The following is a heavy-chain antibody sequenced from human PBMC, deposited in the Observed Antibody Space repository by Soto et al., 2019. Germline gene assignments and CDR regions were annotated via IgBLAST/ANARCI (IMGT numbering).Heavy chain of an antibody. Sequence: PSQTLSLTCTVSGGSISSYYWSWIRQPPGKGQEWFGYIYYSGSTNYDPSLSSRVTISVDTSKNQFSLKLSSVTAADTAVYYCARGIVATIGAFDIWGQGTMVTVSS. D-gene: IGHD5-12*01. J-gene: IGHJ3*02. CDR2: IYYSGST. V-gene: IGHV4-59*08. CDR1: GGSISSYY. CDR3: ARGIVATIGAFDI.